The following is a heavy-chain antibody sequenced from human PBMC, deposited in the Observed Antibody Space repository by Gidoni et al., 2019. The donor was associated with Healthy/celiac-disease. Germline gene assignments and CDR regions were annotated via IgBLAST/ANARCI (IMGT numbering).Heavy chain of an antibody. V-gene: IGHV4-31*03. CDR3: ARGWTAAGIHPPKGWFDP. CDR2: IYDSGRT. CDR1: GSSLSSGRYY. D-gene: IGHD6-13*01. J-gene: IGHJ5*02. Sequence: QVQLQESGPGLVKPSQTLSLTCTFSGSSLSSGRYYWSWIRQHPGKGLEWIGYIYDSGRTYYNPSLKGRVTISVDTFKNQFSLKLSSVTAADTAVYYCARGWTAAGIHPPKGWFDPWGQGTLVTVSS.